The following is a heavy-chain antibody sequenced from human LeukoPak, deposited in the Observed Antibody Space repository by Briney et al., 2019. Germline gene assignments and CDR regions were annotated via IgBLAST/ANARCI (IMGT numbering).Heavy chain of an antibody. Sequence: GGSLRLSCAVSGFTFSSYAMSWVRQAPGKGLEWVSAISGSGGSTYYADSVKGRFTISRDNSKNTLYLQMNSLRAEDTAVYYCAKDSRITIFGVVTLGFDYWGQGTLVTVSS. CDR1: GFTFSSYA. CDR3: AKDSRITIFGVVTLGFDY. V-gene: IGHV3-23*01. J-gene: IGHJ4*02. CDR2: ISGSGGST. D-gene: IGHD3-3*01.